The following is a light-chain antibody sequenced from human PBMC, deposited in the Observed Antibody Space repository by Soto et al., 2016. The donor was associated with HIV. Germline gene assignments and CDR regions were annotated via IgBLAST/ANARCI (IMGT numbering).Light chain of an antibody. V-gene: IGKV1-5*03. CDR2: KTS. Sequence: DIQMTQFPSTLSASIGDRVTITCRASQSVSVWLAWYRQKPGKAPNLLTFKTSTLEIGVPSRFSGSGSGTDFTLTLSSVQPDDVGTYYCQQYNSVPWTFGQGT. J-gene: IGKJ1*01. CDR3: QQYNSVPWT. CDR1: QSVSVW.